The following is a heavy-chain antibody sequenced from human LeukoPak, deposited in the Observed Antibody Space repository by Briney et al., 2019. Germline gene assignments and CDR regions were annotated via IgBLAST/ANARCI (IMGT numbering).Heavy chain of an antibody. J-gene: IGHJ5*02. CDR2: ISAYNDNT. CDR1: GYTFSSFG. Sequence: GASVKVSCKASGYTFSSFGINWVRQAPGQGLEWMGWISAYNDNTKYAQQFQGRVTMTTDRSTSTAYMELRSLRSDDTAIYYCARDCGGDCYQLPNWFDPWGQGTLVTVSS. V-gene: IGHV1-18*01. D-gene: IGHD2-21*02. CDR3: ARDCGGDCYQLPNWFDP.